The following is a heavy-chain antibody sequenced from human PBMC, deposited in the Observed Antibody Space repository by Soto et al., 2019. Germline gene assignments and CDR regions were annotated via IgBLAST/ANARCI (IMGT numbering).Heavy chain of an antibody. Sequence: EVQLVESGGHLVQPGGSLRLSCAASGFIFSSYEMNWVRQAPGRGLEWISYISSTGNTIYYADSMKGRITISRDNAKKALYLQINTLRGEDTAVYYCARGLGESYFDHGGQGTLVTVSS. D-gene: IGHD3-16*01. CDR2: ISSTGNTI. V-gene: IGHV3-48*03. J-gene: IGHJ4*02. CDR1: GFIFSSYE. CDR3: ARGLGESYFDH.